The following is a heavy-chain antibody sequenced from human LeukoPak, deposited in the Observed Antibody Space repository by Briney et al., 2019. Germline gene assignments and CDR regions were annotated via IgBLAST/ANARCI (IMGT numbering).Heavy chain of an antibody. CDR1: GFTFSSYA. D-gene: IGHD6-19*01. CDR2: ISGSGGST. CDR3: ARAKAVAGPFY. J-gene: IGHJ4*02. Sequence: PGGSLRLSCAASGFTFSSYAMSWVRQAPGKGQEWVSAISGSGGSTYYADSVKGRFTISRDNSKNALYLQMNSLRAEDTAVYCCARAKAVAGPFYWGQGTLVTVSS. V-gene: IGHV3-23*01.